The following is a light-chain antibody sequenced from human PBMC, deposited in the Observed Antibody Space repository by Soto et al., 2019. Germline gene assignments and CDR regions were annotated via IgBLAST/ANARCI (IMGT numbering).Light chain of an antibody. CDR3: QQSSRTPL. CDR2: AAS. Sequence: DIQMTQSPSTLSASVGDRVTITCRASQSISSWFAWYQQKPGKAPKLLIYAASNVQSGVPSRFSGSGSGTDFTLSISSQQPEDFATYYCQQSSRTPLFGRGTKVDIK. CDR1: QSISSW. J-gene: IGKJ3*01. V-gene: IGKV1-39*01.